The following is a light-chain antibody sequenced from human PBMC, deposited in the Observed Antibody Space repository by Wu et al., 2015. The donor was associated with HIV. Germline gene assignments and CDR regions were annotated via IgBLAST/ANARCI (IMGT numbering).Light chain of an antibody. V-gene: IGKV3-11*01. CDR1: QSVSTY. CDR2: DAS. J-gene: IGKJ5*01. Sequence: EIVLTQSPATLSLSPGDRATLSCRASQSVSTYLAWYQQKPGQAPRLLIYDASNRAAGIPARFFASGSATDFTLTISSLQPEDFAVYYCQQYNKWPPTFGQGTRLEIK. CDR3: QQYNKWPPT.